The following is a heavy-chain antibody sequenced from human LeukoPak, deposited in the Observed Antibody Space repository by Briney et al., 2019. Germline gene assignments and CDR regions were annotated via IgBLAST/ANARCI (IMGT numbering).Heavy chain of an antibody. J-gene: IGHJ4*02. CDR1: GFTFSSYW. V-gene: IGHV3-74*01. Sequence: GGSLRLSCAASGFTFSSYWMHWVRQAPGKGLVWVSRINSDGSTASYADSVKGRFTISRDNAKNTLSLQMSSLRAEDTAVYYCVRGYGGSFLDYWGQGTLVTVSS. CDR2: INSDGSTA. CDR3: VRGYGGSFLDY. D-gene: IGHD1-26*01.